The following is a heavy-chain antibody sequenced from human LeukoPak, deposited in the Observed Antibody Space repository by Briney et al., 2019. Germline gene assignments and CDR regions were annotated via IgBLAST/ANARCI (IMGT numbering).Heavy chain of an antibody. Sequence: PGGSLRLSCAASGFTFSSYWMSWVRQAPGKGLEWVANIKQDGSEKYYVDSVKGRFTISRDNAKNSLYLQMNSLRAEDTAVYYCARGSPEMATTFDYWGQGTLVTVSS. V-gene: IGHV3-7*01. D-gene: IGHD5-24*01. CDR1: GFTFSSYW. J-gene: IGHJ4*02. CDR3: ARGSPEMATTFDY. CDR2: IKQDGSEK.